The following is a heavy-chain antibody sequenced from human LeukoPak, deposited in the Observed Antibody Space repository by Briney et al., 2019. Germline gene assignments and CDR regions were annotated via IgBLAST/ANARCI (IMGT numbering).Heavy chain of an antibody. CDR1: GASISSYY. Sequence: SETLSLTCTVSGASISSYYWTWIRQPPGKGLEFIGYFHYSGSTNYNPSLKSRVTISVDTSKKPFSLKLTSVTAADTAVYYCARLGQPNAFDIWGRGTMVTVSS. J-gene: IGHJ3*02. D-gene: IGHD3-16*01. V-gene: IGHV4-59*08. CDR3: ARLGQPNAFDI. CDR2: FHYSGST.